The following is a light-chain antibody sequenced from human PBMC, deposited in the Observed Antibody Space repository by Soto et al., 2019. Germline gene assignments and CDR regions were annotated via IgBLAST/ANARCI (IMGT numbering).Light chain of an antibody. V-gene: IGKV1-9*01. CDR3: EQLNCLSCD. J-gene: IGKJ5*01. Sequence: GDRVTITCRASQDISGYLAWYQQKPGRAPKLLIYAASTLQTGVPSTFSGTGSGTEFTLTISSLQPEDFATYYCEQLNCLSCDFGQDSRLEIK. CDR1: QDISGY. CDR2: AAS.